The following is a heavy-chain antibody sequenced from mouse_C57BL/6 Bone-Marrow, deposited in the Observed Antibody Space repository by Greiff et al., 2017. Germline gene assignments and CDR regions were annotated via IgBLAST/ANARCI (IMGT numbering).Heavy chain of an antibody. V-gene: IGHV1-55*01. CDR2: IYPGSGST. J-gene: IGHJ1*03. CDR1: GYTFTSYW. Sequence: VQLQQPGAELVKPGASVKMSCKASGYTFTSYWITWVKQRPGQGLEWIGDIYPGSGSTNYNEKFKSKATLTVDTSSSTTYMQLIILTSEDAAVYYCARPYYSNYWYFDVWGTGTTVTVSS. D-gene: IGHD2-5*01. CDR3: ARPYYSNYWYFDV.